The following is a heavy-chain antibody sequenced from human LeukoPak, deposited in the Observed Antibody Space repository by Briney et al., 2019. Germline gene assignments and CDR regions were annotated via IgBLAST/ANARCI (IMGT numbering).Heavy chain of an antibody. J-gene: IGHJ6*02. CDR1: GFTVSSNY. D-gene: IGHD6-13*01. Sequence: GSLRLSCAASGFTVSSNYMSWVRQAPGKGLEWVSVIYSGGSTYYADSVKGRFTISRDNSKNTLYLQMNSLRAEDTAVYYCARLAAAGVYYYYGMDVWGQGTTVTVSS. CDR2: IYSGGST. CDR3: ARLAAAGVYYYYGMDV. V-gene: IGHV3-53*01.